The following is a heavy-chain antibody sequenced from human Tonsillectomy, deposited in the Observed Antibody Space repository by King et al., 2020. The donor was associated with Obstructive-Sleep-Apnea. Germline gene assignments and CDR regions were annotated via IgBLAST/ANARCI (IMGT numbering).Heavy chain of an antibody. Sequence: QLVQSGGGLVQPGGSVRLSCAASGFTFSSYAMNWVRQAPGKGLEWVSDISGSGYRTYYADSVKGRFTISRDNSKNTLYLQMNSLRTEDTAVFYCAKDLGSSGNSFGDGLDVWGQGTAVTVSS. D-gene: IGHD4-23*01. CDR1: GFTFSSYA. V-gene: IGHV3-23*04. J-gene: IGHJ6*02. CDR3: AKDLGSSGNSFGDGLDV. CDR2: ISGSGYRT.